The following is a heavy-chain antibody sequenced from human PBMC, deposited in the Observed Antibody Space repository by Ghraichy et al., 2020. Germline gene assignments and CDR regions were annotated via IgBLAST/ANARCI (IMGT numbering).Heavy chain of an antibody. D-gene: IGHD2-15*01. CDR2: INHSGST. CDR1: GGSFSGYY. V-gene: IGHV4-34*01. Sequence: SETLSLTCAVYGGSFSGYYWSWIRQPPGKGLEWIGEINHSGSTNSNPSLKSRVTISVDTSKNQFSLKVSSVTAADTAVYYCARGGGWLRPVDLGYCSGGSCYRYFDDWGQGTLVTVSS. CDR3: ARGGGWLRPVDLGYCSGGSCYRYFDD. J-gene: IGHJ4*02.